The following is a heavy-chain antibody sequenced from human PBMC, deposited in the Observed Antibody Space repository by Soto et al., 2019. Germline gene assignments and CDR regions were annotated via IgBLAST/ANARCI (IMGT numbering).Heavy chain of an antibody. CDR1: GFAFSSYS. V-gene: IGHV3-23*01. Sequence: GGSLRLSCAASGFAFSSYSMSWVRQAPGKGLEWVSGFRTGGDDGTTYYADSVKGRFTISRDNSKNTLFLQMNSLRAEDTAIYYCAKKVNSGPGSQYFDYWGQGTLVTVSS. CDR3: AKKVNSGPGSQYFDY. J-gene: IGHJ4*02. D-gene: IGHD3-10*01. CDR2: FRTGGDDGTT.